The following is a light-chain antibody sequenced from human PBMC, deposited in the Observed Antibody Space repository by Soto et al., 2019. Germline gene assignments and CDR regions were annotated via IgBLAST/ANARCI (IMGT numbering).Light chain of an antibody. CDR3: SSCAGKKYV. CDR1: SSDVGGYNY. CDR2: EVS. Sequence: QSALTQPPAASGSPGQSVTISGTGTSSDVGGYNYVSWYQQHPGKAPKLMIYEVSTRPSGASDRFSGTKSGNTASLTVSGLQAEAEADYYCSSCAGKKYVFGTRTKVTV. V-gene: IGLV2-8*01. J-gene: IGLJ1*01.